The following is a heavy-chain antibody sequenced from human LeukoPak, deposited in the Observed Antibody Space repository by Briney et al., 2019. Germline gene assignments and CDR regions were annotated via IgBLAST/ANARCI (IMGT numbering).Heavy chain of an antibody. V-gene: IGHV3-30-3*01. D-gene: IGHD6-19*01. CDR2: ISYDGSNK. Sequence: GGSLRLSCAASGFTFSSYAMHWVRQAPGKGLEWVAVISYDGSNKYYADSVKGRFTISRDNSKNTLYLQMNSLRAEDTAVYYCARTRLYSSGWYDNWGQGTLVTVSS. CDR3: ARTRLYSSGWYDN. J-gene: IGHJ4*02. CDR1: GFTFSSYA.